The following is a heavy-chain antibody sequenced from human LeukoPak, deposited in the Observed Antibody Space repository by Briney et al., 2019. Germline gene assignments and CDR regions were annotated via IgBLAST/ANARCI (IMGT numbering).Heavy chain of an antibody. Sequence: SVKVSCKASGGTFSSYAISWVRQAPGQGLEWMGRIIPIFGTAKYAQKFQGRVTITADKSTRTAYMDLSSLRSEDTAVYYCARAYDSSGDWFDPWAQGTLVTVSS. D-gene: IGHD3-22*01. CDR3: ARAYDSSGDWFDP. CDR2: IIPIFGTA. V-gene: IGHV1-69*06. J-gene: IGHJ5*02. CDR1: GGTFSSYA.